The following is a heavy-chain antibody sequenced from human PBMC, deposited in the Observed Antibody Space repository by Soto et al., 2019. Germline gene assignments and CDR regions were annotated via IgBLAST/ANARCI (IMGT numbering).Heavy chain of an antibody. CDR3: ARRRTSYGMDV. CDR2: LYYTGST. CDR1: GGSISSSSYY. J-gene: IGHJ6*02. Sequence: LTCSVSGGSISSSSYYWGWIRQPPGKGLEWIGSLYYTGSTYYNPSLKSRVTISVDTSKNHFSLNLSSVTAADTAVYYCARRRTSYGMDVWGQGTTVTVSS. V-gene: IGHV4-39*02.